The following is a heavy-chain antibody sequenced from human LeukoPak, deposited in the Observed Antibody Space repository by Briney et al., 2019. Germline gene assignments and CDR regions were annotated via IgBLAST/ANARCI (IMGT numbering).Heavy chain of an antibody. D-gene: IGHD3-10*02. CDR3: AELGITMIGGV. V-gene: IGHV3-11*04. CDR1: GFTVSSNY. Sequence: GGSLRLSCAASGFTVSSNYMSWVRQAPGKGLEWVSYISSSGSTIYYADSVKGRFTISRDNAKNSLYLQMNSLRAEDTAVYYCAELGITMIGGVWGKGTTVTVSS. J-gene: IGHJ6*04. CDR2: ISSSGSTI.